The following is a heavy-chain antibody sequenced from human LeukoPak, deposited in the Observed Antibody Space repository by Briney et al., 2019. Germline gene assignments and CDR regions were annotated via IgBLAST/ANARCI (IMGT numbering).Heavy chain of an antibody. CDR2: IGGGGVTT. V-gene: IGHV3-64*02. CDR1: GFTFSSYS. D-gene: IGHD1-26*01. J-gene: IGHJ2*01. CDR3: GRGGGGSGLWYYDL. Sequence: GGSLRLSCAASGFTFSSYSMHWVRQAPGKGPEFVSVIGGGGVTTFYADSVKDRFTISRDNSKNTLYLEMGSLRAEDMAVYYWGRGGGGSGLWYYDLWGRGTLVTVSS.